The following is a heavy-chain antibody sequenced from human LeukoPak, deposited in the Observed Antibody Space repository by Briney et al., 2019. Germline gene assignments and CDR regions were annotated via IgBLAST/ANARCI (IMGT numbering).Heavy chain of an antibody. CDR1: GFTFSSYG. CDR2: IRYDGSNK. V-gene: IGHV3-30*02. Sequence: GGSLRLSCAASGFTFSSYGMHCVRHAPGKGLVWGAFIRYDGSNKYYADSVKGRFTNSRDNSKNTLYLQMNSLRAEDTAVYYCATHDQWELLLVPSDYWGQGTLVTVSS. J-gene: IGHJ4*02. CDR3: ATHDQWELLLVPSDY. D-gene: IGHD1-26*01.